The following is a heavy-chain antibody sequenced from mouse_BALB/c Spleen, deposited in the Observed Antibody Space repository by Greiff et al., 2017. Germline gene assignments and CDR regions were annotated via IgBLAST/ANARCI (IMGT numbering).Heavy chain of an antibody. CDR3: AREGPRTYYYAMDY. Sequence: VQLQQSGPGLVKPSQSLSLTCSVTGYSITSGYYWNWIRQFPGNKLEWMGYISYDGSNNYNPSLKNRISITRDTSKNQFFLKLNSVTTEDTATYYCAREGPRTYYYAMDYWGQGTSVTVSS. J-gene: IGHJ4*01. D-gene: IGHD3-3*01. CDR2: ISYDGSN. CDR1: GYSITSGYY. V-gene: IGHV3-6*02.